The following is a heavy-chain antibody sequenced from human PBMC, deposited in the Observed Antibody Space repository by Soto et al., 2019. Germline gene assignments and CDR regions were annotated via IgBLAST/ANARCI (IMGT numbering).Heavy chain of an antibody. V-gene: IGHV3-23*01. J-gene: IGHJ4*02. Sequence: PGGSLRLSCAASGFTFSSYAMSWVRQAQGKGLEWVSAISGSGGSTYYADSVKGRFTIARDNSKHPLYLQMTSLRADDTAVYYCAKGYDFWSGYYDYWGQGTLVTAPQ. D-gene: IGHD3-3*01. CDR1: GFTFSSYA. CDR2: ISGSGGST. CDR3: AKGYDFWSGYYDY.